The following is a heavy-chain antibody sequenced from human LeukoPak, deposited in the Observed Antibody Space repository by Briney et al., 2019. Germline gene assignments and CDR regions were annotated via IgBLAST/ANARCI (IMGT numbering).Heavy chain of an antibody. J-gene: IGHJ4*02. CDR2: IKQDGSVK. Sequence: GGSLRLSCAASGSTFSSYWMSWVRQAPGKGLEWVANIKQDGSVKHYVDSVKGRFTVSRDNAKNSLYLQTNSLRVEDTAVYYCARLWGDVTIFDYWGQGTLVTVSS. CDR1: GSTFSSYW. CDR3: ARLWGDVTIFDY. D-gene: IGHD3-10*01. V-gene: IGHV3-7*01.